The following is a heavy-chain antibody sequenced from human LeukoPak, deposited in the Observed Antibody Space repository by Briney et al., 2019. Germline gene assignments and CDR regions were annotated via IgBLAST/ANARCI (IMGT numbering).Heavy chain of an antibody. CDR1: GFTFSSYW. D-gene: IGHD5-12*01. V-gene: IGHV3-7*03. J-gene: IGHJ6*04. CDR2: IKQDGSEK. Sequence: PGGSLRLSCAASGFTFSSYWMSWVRQAPGKGLEWVANIKQDGSEKYYVDSVKGRFTISRDNAKNSLYLQMNSLRAEDMALYYCAKDIAAGPGGALDVWGKGTTVTVSS. CDR3: AKDIAAGPGGALDV.